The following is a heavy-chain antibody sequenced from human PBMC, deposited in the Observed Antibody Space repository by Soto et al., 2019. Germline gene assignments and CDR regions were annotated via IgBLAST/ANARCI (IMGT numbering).Heavy chain of an antibody. CDR1: GGSISSYY. CDR2: MHYSGSS. D-gene: IGHD1-26*01. J-gene: IGHJ4*02. V-gene: IGHV4-59*08. Sequence: QVQLQESGPGLVKPSETLSLTCTVSGGSISSYYWSWIRQPPGKGLEWIGYMHYSGSSNYNPFLKSRVTISVDTSKNQFSLKLSSVPAADTAVYYCARRGSYPYFDYWGQGTLVTVSS. CDR3: ARRGSYPYFDY.